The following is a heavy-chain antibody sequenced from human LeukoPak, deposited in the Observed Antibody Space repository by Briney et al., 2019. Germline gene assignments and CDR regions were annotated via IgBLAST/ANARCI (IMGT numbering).Heavy chain of an antibody. V-gene: IGHV4-4*02. CDR3: AKDPLGGGSSLINWFDS. D-gene: IGHD1-26*01. CDR2: IYHSGST. CDR1: GGSISSSNW. Sequence: SGTLSLTCAVSGGSISSSNWWSWVRQPPGKGLEWIGEIYHSGSTNYNPSLKSRVTISVDKSKNQFSPKLSSVTAEDTAVYYCAKDPLGGGSSLINWFDSWGQGVWVTVSS. J-gene: IGHJ5*01.